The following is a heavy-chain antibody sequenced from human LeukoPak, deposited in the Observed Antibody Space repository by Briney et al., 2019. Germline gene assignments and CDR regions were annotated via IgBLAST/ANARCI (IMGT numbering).Heavy chain of an antibody. D-gene: IGHD2/OR15-2a*01. CDR1: GFTFSNYA. J-gene: IGHJ3*01. V-gene: IGHV3-23*01. Sequence: GGSLRLSCAASGFTFSNYAMSWVRQAPGKGLEWVSAISGSATTTYYADSVRGRFTISRDNSKNTVFLLMSSLRAEDTAIYYCAKGHSSTRLGAFDVWGQGAMVTVSS. CDR2: ISGSATTT. CDR3: AKGHSSTRLGAFDV.